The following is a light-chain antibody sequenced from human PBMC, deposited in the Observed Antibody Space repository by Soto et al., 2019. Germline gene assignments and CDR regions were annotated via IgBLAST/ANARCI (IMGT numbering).Light chain of an antibody. V-gene: IGKV3-20*01. Sequence: EIVLTQFPGALSLSPGERVTLSCRASQTVSNTYLAWYQQKSGQAPKFLIYGASNRATGIPDRFSGSGSWIDVTLTLSRLEPEDFAVYYCQQYGALPPTFGGGTKVEIK. J-gene: IGKJ4*01. CDR1: QTVSNTY. CDR3: QQYGALPPT. CDR2: GAS.